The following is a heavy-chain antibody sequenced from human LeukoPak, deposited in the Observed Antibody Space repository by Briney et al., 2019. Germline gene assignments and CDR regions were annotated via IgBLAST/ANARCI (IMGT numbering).Heavy chain of an antibody. J-gene: IGHJ3*02. V-gene: IGHV5-51*01. D-gene: IGHD1-7*01. Sequence: PGGTLRISCKGSGYSFTSYWIGWVRQMPGKGLEWMGIIYPGDSDTRYSPSFQGQVTISADKSISTAYLQWSSLKASDTAMYYCARQGRRYNWNWGAFDIWGQGTMVTVSS. CDR1: GYSFTSYW. CDR3: ARQGRRYNWNWGAFDI. CDR2: IYPGDSDT.